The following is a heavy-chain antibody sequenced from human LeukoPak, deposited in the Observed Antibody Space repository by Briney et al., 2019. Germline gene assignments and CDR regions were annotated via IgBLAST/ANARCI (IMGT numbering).Heavy chain of an antibody. J-gene: IGHJ4*02. CDR3: APRLSSTWYYFDY. Sequence: GRSQRLSCAASGLTFTSYAMNWARQAPGDGLEWVSAITGSGANTYYTDSVRGRFTVSRDNSKNTLYLQMNSLRAEDTAFYYCAPRLSSTWYYFDYWGQGTLVTVSS. CDR2: ITGSGANT. V-gene: IGHV3-23*01. D-gene: IGHD6-13*01. CDR1: GLTFTSYA.